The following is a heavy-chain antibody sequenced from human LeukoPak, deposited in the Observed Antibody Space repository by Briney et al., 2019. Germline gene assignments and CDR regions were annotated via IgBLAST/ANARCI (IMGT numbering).Heavy chain of an antibody. D-gene: IGHD5-12*01. Sequence: GGSLRLSCAASGFTVSSDYMSWVRQAPGKGLQWVSVIYTGGSTHYADSVKGRFTISRDNSKNTLYLQMNSLRAEDTAVYYCARVFYSGYSRWFDPWGQGTLVTVSS. J-gene: IGHJ5*02. V-gene: IGHV3-66*01. CDR1: GFTVSSDY. CDR2: IYTGGST. CDR3: ARVFYSGYSRWFDP.